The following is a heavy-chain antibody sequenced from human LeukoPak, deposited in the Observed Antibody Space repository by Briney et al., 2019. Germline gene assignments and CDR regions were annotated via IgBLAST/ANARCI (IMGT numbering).Heavy chain of an antibody. Sequence: SETLSLTCSVSGGSISSGDYYWSWIRQPPGKGLEWIGYIYYSGRTYYNPSLKSRVTISIDTPKNQFSLKVSSVTAADTAVYYCARVPGTGLDYWGQGTLVTVPS. D-gene: IGHD7-27*01. J-gene: IGHJ4*02. V-gene: IGHV4-30-4*01. CDR1: GGSISSGDYY. CDR3: ARVPGTGLDY. CDR2: IYYSGRT.